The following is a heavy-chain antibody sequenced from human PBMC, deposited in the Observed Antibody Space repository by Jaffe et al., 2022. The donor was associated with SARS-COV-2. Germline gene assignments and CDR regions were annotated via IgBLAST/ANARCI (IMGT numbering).Heavy chain of an antibody. CDR2: INPSGGST. D-gene: IGHD3-22*01. J-gene: IGHJ4*02. Sequence: QVQLVQSGAEVKKPGASVKVSCKASGYTFTSYYMHWVRQAPGQGLEWMGIINPSGGSTSYAQKFQGRVTMTRDTSTSTVYMELSSLRSEDTAVYYCAREENYYDSSGYYYVIDYWGQGTLVTVSS. CDR3: AREENYYDSSGYYYVIDY. CDR1: GYTFTSYY. V-gene: IGHV1-46*01.